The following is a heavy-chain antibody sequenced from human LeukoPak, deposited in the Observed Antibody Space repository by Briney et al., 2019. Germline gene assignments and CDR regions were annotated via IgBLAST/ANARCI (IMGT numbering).Heavy chain of an antibody. J-gene: IGHJ3*02. CDR3: ARKRGSPTGYSSSWFRAVGAFDI. Sequence: SETLSLTCAVYGGSFSGYYWSWIRQPPGKGLEWIGEINHGGSTNYNPSLKSRVTISVDTSKNQFSLKLSSVTAADTAVYYCARKRGSPTGYSSSWFRAVGAFDIWGQGTMVTVSS. CDR1: GGSFSGYY. V-gene: IGHV4-34*01. D-gene: IGHD6-13*01. CDR2: INHGGST.